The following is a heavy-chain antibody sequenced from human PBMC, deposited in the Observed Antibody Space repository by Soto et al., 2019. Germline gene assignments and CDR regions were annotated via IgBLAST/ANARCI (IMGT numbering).Heavy chain of an antibody. J-gene: IGHJ4*02. V-gene: IGHV5-51*01. Sequence: GESLKSSGKGSGYNFATHCVAWVRQMPWKGLEWMGIIYPGDSDTTYSPSFQGRVNISVDKSLNTAYLQWNSLKASDTAMYYCARPPEGYCSGGNCHFDYWGQGTLVTVSS. CDR1: GYNFATHC. D-gene: IGHD2-15*01. CDR3: ARPPEGYCSGGNCHFDY. CDR2: IYPGDSDT.